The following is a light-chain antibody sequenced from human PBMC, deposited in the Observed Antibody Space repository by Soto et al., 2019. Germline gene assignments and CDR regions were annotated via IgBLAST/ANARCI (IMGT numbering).Light chain of an antibody. CDR3: QQYKGYSWA. Sequence: DIQMTQSPSTLSASVGDTVTITCRASQDLNDWLAWFQQKPGKAPNLLIYKVSNLESGVPSRFSGSGSGTEFTLTISSLQPDDFASYYCQQYKGYSWAFGQGTKVEFK. J-gene: IGKJ1*01. CDR2: KVS. CDR1: QDLNDW. V-gene: IGKV1-5*03.